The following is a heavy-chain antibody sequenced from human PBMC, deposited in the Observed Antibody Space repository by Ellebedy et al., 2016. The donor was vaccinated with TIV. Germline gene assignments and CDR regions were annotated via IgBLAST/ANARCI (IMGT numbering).Heavy chain of an antibody. J-gene: IGHJ3*01. D-gene: IGHD2-2*01. CDR1: GFAFNRFW. CDR3: ARDTVAVPDGDTFDF. Sequence: GESLKISCAASGFAFNRFWMGWIRQAPGKGLEWVAHIKYDEIEKYYANSVKGRFTISRDNARNSLYLQMKSLRVDDTAMYYCARDTVAVPDGDTFDFWGQGTMVTVST. V-gene: IGHV3-7*04. CDR2: IKYDEIEK.